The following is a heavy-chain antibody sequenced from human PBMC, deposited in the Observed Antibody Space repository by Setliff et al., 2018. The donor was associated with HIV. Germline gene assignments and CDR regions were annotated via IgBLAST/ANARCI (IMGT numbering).Heavy chain of an antibody. Sequence: GGSLRLSCLASGFTFNNAWMSWVRQTPEKGLEWVGRISSKETGGTTEYAAPVKGRFTNSRDTSKNTLYLQMNSLRAEDTAVYYCARRVYCSSTTCFDSWGQGTLVTVSS. D-gene: IGHD2-2*01. CDR1: GFTFNNAW. CDR2: ISSKETGGTT. CDR3: ARRVYCSSTTCFDS. V-gene: IGHV3-15*01. J-gene: IGHJ4*02.